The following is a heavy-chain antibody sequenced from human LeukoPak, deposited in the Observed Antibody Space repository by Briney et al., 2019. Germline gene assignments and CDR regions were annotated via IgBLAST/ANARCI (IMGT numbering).Heavy chain of an antibody. D-gene: IGHD3-3*01. CDR3: ASFGVVNY. Sequence: GGSLRLSCAASGFTFDDYAMHWVRQAPGKGLEWVSAISGSGGSTYYADSVKGRFTISRDNSKNTLYLQMNSLRAEDTAVYYCASFGVVNYWGQGTLVTVSS. CDR1: GFTFDDYA. J-gene: IGHJ4*02. CDR2: ISGSGGST. V-gene: IGHV3-23*01.